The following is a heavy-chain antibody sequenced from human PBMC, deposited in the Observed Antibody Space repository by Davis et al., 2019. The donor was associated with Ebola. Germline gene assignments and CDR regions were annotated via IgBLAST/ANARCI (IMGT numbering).Heavy chain of an antibody. Sequence: GESLKISCAASGFTFSSYGMHWVRQAPGKGLEWVAVISYDGSNKYYADSVKGRFTISRDNSKASLYLQMNSLRTEDTALYYCAKDIWGTGGPWGQGTLVTVSS. CDR1: GFTFSSYG. D-gene: IGHD3-10*01. V-gene: IGHV3-30*18. CDR2: ISYDGSNK. CDR3: AKDIWGTGGP. J-gene: IGHJ5*02.